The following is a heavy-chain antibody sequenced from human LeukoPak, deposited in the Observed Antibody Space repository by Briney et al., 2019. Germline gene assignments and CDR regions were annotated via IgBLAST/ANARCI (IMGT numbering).Heavy chain of an antibody. CDR3: ARWQQWLAPTQGMDV. V-gene: IGHV4-59*01. Sequence: SETLSLTCTVSGRSISSYYWSWIRQPPGKGLEWVGYIYYSGSTNFNPSLKSRVTISVDTSKNKFSLKLSSVTAADTAVYYCARWQQWLAPTQGMDVWGKGTTVTVSS. J-gene: IGHJ6*04. D-gene: IGHD6-19*01. CDR1: GRSISSYY. CDR2: IYYSGST.